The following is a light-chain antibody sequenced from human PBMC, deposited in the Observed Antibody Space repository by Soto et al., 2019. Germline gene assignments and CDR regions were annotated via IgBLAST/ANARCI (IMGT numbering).Light chain of an antibody. CDR2: QAS. CDR3: QQYISDSRT. J-gene: IGKJ2*02. CDR1: RSISTW. Sequence: DIQMTQSPSTLSASVGDRVTINCRASRSISTWLAWYQHRPGKAPKLLIYQASSLEDGVPSRFSGSGSGTEFTRTIRSLQPDDFATYYCQQYISDSRTFGQGTKWESK. V-gene: IGKV1-5*03.